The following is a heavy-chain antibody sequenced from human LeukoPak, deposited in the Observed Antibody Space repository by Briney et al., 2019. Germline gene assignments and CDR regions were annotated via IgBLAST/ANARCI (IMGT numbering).Heavy chain of an antibody. D-gene: IGHD3-9*01. CDR3: AREITPVLRYFDWSGFDY. Sequence: ASVKVSCKASGYTFTGYYMHWVRQAPGQGLEWMGWINPNSGGTNYAQKFQGRVTMTRDTSISTAYMELSRLRSDDTAVYYCAREITPVLRYFDWSGFDYWGQGTLVTVSS. CDR2: INPNSGGT. CDR1: GYTFTGYY. J-gene: IGHJ4*02. V-gene: IGHV1-2*02.